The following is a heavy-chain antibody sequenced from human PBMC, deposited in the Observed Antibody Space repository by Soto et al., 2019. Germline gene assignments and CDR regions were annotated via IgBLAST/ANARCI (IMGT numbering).Heavy chain of an antibody. CDR3: AIGAHITTVCYTFAN. V-gene: IGHV1-46*01. CDR1: GYTFTNYY. D-gene: IGHD3-22*01. CDR2: INPSGGRT. J-gene: IGHJ3*02. Sequence: QVQLVQSGAEVKKPGASVKVSCKASGYTFTNYYVHWVRQAPGQGLEWMGVINPSGGRTSYAQNFQGRVNMTRDTSTRIAFMELSSQTADETAMYYCAIGAHITTVCYTFANWGQGTMVTVS.